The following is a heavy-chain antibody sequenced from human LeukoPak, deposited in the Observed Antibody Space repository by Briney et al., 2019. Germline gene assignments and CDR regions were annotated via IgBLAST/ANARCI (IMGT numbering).Heavy chain of an antibody. CDR3: ARDGSGLRAFDI. D-gene: IGHD3-10*01. CDR1: NGSFSTYY. CDR2: IYISGST. J-gene: IGHJ3*02. Sequence: RSETLSLTCTVSNGSFSTYYWSWIRQPAGKGLEWIGRIYISGSTNYNPSLKSRVTMSVDTSKNQFSLNLNSVTAAGTAVYYCARDGSGLRAFDIWGQGTMVTVSS. V-gene: IGHV4-4*07.